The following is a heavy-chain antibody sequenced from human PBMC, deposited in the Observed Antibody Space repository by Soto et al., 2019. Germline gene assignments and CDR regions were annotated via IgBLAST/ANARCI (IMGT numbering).Heavy chain of an antibody. CDR3: AHKEFRTSSPFDF. V-gene: IGHV2-5*02. CDR2: INWDDDR. CDR1: GFSLTTNGVG. Sequence: QITLKESGPALVKPTQTLTLTCTFSGFSLTTNGVGVAWIRQPPGKALEWVALINWDDDRHYNPSLTSRLTITKDTSKNQVVLTMTNMDPVDTATYYCAHKEFRTSSPFDFGGPGILVTVSS. J-gene: IGHJ4*02.